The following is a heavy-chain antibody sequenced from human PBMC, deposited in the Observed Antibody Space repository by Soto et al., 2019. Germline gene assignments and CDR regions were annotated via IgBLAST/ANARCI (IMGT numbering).Heavy chain of an antibody. D-gene: IGHD6-19*01. CDR2: IYTSGST. Sequence: SETLSLTCTVSGGSISSYYWSWIRQPAGKGLEWIGRIYTSGSTNYNPSLKSRVTMSVDTSKNQFSLKLSSVTAADTAVYYCARDLSSGTQWLVRNYYGMDVWGQGTTVIVSS. CDR3: ARDLSSGTQWLVRNYYGMDV. CDR1: GGSISSYY. J-gene: IGHJ6*02. V-gene: IGHV4-4*07.